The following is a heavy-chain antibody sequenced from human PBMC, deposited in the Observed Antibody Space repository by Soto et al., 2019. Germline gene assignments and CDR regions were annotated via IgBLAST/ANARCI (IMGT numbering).Heavy chain of an antibody. CDR3: ARISVASRYMDV. J-gene: IGHJ6*03. Sequence: TSETLSLTCIVSGGSISSISYYWGWIRQPPGKGLEWIGSFYYSGSTYYSPSLKSRVTISGDTSKNQISLRLSSVTAADTAVYYCARISVASRYMDVWGKGTTVTVSS. CDR2: FYYSGST. D-gene: IGHD5-12*01. V-gene: IGHV4-39*01. CDR1: GGSISSISYY.